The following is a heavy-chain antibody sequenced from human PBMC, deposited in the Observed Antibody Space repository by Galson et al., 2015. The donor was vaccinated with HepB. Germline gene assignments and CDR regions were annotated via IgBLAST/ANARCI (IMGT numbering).Heavy chain of an antibody. CDR3: ARDRWSHYDY. D-gene: IGHD3-10*01. CDR1: GFTFSSYA. J-gene: IGHJ4*02. Sequence: SLRLSCAASGFTFSSYAMHWVRQAPGKGLEWVAVISYDGSNKYYADSVKGRFTISRDNSKNTLYLQMNSLRAEDTAVYYCARDRWSHYDYWGQGTLVTVSS. CDR2: ISYDGSNK. V-gene: IGHV3-30-3*01.